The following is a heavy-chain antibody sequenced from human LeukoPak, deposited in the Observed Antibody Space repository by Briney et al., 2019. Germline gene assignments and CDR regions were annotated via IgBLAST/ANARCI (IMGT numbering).Heavy chain of an antibody. J-gene: IGHJ4*02. V-gene: IGHV1-69*05. CDR1: GGTFISYA. CDR2: IIPIIGTA. CDR3: ARDAYDSSGYYPYYFDY. Sequence: SVKVSCKASGGTFISYAISWVRQAPGQGLEWMGGIIPIIGTANYAQKFQGRVTITTDESTSTAYMELSSLRSEDTAVYYCARDAYDSSGYYPYYFDYWGQGTLVTVSS. D-gene: IGHD3-22*01.